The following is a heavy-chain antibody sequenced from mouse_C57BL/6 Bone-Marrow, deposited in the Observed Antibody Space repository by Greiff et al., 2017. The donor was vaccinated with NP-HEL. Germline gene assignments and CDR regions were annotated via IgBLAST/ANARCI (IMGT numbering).Heavy chain of an antibody. Sequence: VQLQESGPGLVAPSQRLSITCTVSGFSLTSYGVHWVRQPPGKGLEWLVVIWSDGSTTYNSALKSRLSISKDNSKSQVFLKMNSLQTDDTAMYYCARSTGREDYYAMDYWGQGTSVTVSS. CDR2: IWSDGST. D-gene: IGHD4-1*01. J-gene: IGHJ4*01. CDR3: ARSTGREDYYAMDY. V-gene: IGHV2-6*03. CDR1: GFSLTSYG.